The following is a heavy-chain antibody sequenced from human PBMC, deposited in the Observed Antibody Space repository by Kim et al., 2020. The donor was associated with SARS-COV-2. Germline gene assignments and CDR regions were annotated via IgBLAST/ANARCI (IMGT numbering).Heavy chain of an antibody. CDR3: ARDQVNQWLPQPYYYGMDV. J-gene: IGHJ6*02. D-gene: IGHD6-19*01. Sequence: SETLSLTCTVSGGSISSSSYYWGWIRQPPGKGLEWIGSIYYSGSTYYNPSLKSRVTISVDTPKNQFSLKLSSVTAADTAVYYCARDQVNQWLPQPYYYGMDVWGQGTTVTVSS. CDR1: GGSISSSSYY. CDR2: IYYSGST. V-gene: IGHV4-39*07.